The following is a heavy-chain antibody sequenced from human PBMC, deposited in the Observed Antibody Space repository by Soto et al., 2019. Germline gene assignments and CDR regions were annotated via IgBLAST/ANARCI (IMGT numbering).Heavy chain of an antibody. Sequence: ASVKVSCKASGYTFTAYAISWVRQAPGQGLEWMGWISGYNGNTQYAQKLQGRVTMITDTSTSTAYMELRSLRSDDTAVYYCARHGITGSYYDAFDIWGQGTMVTVSS. CDR1: GYTFTAYA. CDR3: ARHGITGSYYDAFDI. CDR2: ISGYNGNT. J-gene: IGHJ3*02. D-gene: IGHD1-26*01. V-gene: IGHV1-18*01.